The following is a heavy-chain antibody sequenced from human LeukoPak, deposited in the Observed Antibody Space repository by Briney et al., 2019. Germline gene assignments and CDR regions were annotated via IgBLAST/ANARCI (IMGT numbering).Heavy chain of an antibody. J-gene: IGHJ4*02. Sequence: PSETLSLTCAAYGGSFSGYYWSWIRQPPGKGLEWIGEINHSGSTNYNPSLKSRVTISVDTSKNQFSLKLSSVTAADTAVYYCARGYSSGWYGLRVFDYWGQGTLVTVSS. D-gene: IGHD6-19*01. CDR2: INHSGST. V-gene: IGHV4-34*01. CDR1: GGSFSGYY. CDR3: ARGYSSGWYGLRVFDY.